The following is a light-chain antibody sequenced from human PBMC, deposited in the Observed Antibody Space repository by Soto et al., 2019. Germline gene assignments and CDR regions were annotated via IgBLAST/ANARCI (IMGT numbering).Light chain of an antibody. CDR2: EVS. CDR3: SSYAGNNNLI. Sequence: QSVLPQPPSASGPPGQSVTISCTGTSSDVGGYNYVSWYQQHPGKAPKLMIYEVSKRPSGVPDRFSGSKSGNTASLTVSGLQAEDEADYYCSSYAGNNNLIFGGGTKVTVL. V-gene: IGLV2-8*01. CDR1: SSDVGGYNY. J-gene: IGLJ2*01.